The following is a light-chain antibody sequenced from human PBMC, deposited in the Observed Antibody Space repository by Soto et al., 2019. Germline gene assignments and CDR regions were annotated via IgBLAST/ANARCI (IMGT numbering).Light chain of an antibody. Sequence: DIQMTQSPSSVSASVGDRVTITCRASQGISSWLAVYQQKPGKAPKLLIFAASSLQSGVPSGFGGSGSRTNFPLTITSLQPEEFAAYYCLQSYSAPITLGQGKRLGSK. V-gene: IGKV1-12*01. CDR2: AAS. CDR3: LQSYSAPIT. CDR1: QGISSW. J-gene: IGKJ5*01.